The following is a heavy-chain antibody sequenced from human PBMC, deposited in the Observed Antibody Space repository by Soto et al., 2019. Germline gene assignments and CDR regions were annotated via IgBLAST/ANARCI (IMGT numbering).Heavy chain of an antibody. Sequence: GGSLRLSCAASGFTFSGSAMHWVRQASGKGLEWVGRIRSKANSYATAYAASVKGRFTISRDDSKNTAYLQMNSLKTEDTAVYYCTRQDDFWSGYYDAFDIWGQGTMVTVSS. CDR1: GFTFSGSA. V-gene: IGHV3-73*01. CDR3: TRQDDFWSGYYDAFDI. CDR2: IRSKANSYAT. D-gene: IGHD3-3*01. J-gene: IGHJ3*02.